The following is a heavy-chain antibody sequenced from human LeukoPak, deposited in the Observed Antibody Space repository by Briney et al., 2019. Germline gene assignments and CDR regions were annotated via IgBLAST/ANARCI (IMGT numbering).Heavy chain of an antibody. CDR1: GFTFSSYS. V-gene: IGHV3-21*04. D-gene: IGHD5-24*01. J-gene: IGHJ4*02. Sequence: PGGSLRLSCAASGFTFSSYSMNWVRQAPGKGLEWVSSISSSSSYIYYADSVKGRLTISRDNAKNSLYLQMNSLRAEDTAVYYCAKDPRVGSRVATPCHWGQGTLVTVSS. CDR3: AKDPRVGSRVATPCH. CDR2: ISSSSSYI.